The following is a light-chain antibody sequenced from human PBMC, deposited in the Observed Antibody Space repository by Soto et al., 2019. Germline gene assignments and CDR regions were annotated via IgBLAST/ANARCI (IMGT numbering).Light chain of an antibody. V-gene: IGKV3-11*01. CDR3: HQRSNWPPFT. CDR1: QSISNY. Sequence: EIVLTQSPATLSLSPGERATLSCRASQSISNYLAWYQQKPGQAPRLLIYDATNRATGIPARFTGSGSGTDFTLTISSLEPEDFAVYYCHQRSNWPPFTFGGGTKVEIK. J-gene: IGKJ4*01. CDR2: DAT.